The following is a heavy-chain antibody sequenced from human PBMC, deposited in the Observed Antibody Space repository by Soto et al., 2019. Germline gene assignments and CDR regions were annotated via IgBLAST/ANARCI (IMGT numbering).Heavy chain of an antibody. CDR2: IYYSGST. D-gene: IGHD3-10*01. Sequence: QVQLQESGPGLVKPSQTLSLTCTVSGGSISSGGYYWSWIRQHPGKGLEWIGYIYYSGSTYYNPSLTSRVTTPVDTSKNQFSLTLSSVTAADTAVYYCARGVTMVRGVIHTPYFDYWGQGTLVTVSS. V-gene: IGHV4-31*03. J-gene: IGHJ4*02. CDR1: GGSISSGGYY. CDR3: ARGVTMVRGVIHTPYFDY.